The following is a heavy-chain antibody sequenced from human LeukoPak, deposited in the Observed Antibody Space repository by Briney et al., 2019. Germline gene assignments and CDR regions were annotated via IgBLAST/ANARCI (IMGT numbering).Heavy chain of an antibody. CDR2: IYTSGST. V-gene: IGHV4-4*07. Sequence: KPSETLSLTCTVSGGSISSYYWSWIRQPAGKGLEWIGRIYTSGSTNYNPSLKSRVTISVDTSKNQFSLKLSSVTAADTAVYYCASEARYSSSWYSSYWGQGTLVAVSS. J-gene: IGHJ4*02. D-gene: IGHD6-13*01. CDR1: GGSISSYY. CDR3: ASEARYSSSWYSSY.